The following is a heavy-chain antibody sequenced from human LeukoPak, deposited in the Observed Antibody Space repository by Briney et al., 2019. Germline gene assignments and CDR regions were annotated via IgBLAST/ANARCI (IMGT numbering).Heavy chain of an antibody. D-gene: IGHD3-3*01. J-gene: IGHJ6*02. CDR1: GYTFTSYG. V-gene: IGHV1-18*01. CDR2: ISAYNGNT. CDR3: ARVRGLLRFLDSRYGMDV. Sequence: ASVKVSRKASGYTFTSYGISWVRQAPGQGLEWMGWISAYNGNTNYAQKLQGRVTMTTDTSTSTAYMELRSLRSDDTAVYYCARVRGLLRFLDSRYGMDVWGQGTTVTVSS.